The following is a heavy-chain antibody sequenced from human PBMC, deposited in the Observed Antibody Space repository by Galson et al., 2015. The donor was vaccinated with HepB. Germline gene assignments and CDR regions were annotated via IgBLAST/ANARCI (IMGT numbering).Heavy chain of an antibody. Sequence: SVKVSCKASGGTFSSYTISWVRQAPGQGLEWMGRIIPILGIANYAQKFQGRVTITADKSTSTAYMELSSLRSEDTAVYYCARGGTVGGSGGSCYSGVCYYGMDVWGQGTTVTVSS. CDR1: GGTFSSYT. CDR3: ARGGTVGGSGGSCYSGVCYYGMDV. CDR2: IIPILGIA. D-gene: IGHD2-15*01. V-gene: IGHV1-69*02. J-gene: IGHJ6*02.